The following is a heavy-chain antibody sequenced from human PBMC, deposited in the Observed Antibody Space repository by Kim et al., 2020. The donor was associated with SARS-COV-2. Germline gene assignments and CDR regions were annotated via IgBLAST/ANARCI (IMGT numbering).Heavy chain of an antibody. CDR3: ARDADSSSSGVLY. CDR1: GFTFSSYS. CDR2: ISRSTSYI. Sequence: GGSLRLSCAASGFTFSSYSMTWVRQAPGKGLEWVSSISRSTSYIYYADSVKGRFTISRDNAKNSLYLQMNSLRAEDTAVYYCARDADSSSSGVLYWGQGTLVTVSS. J-gene: IGHJ4*02. V-gene: IGHV3-21*01. D-gene: IGHD6-6*01.